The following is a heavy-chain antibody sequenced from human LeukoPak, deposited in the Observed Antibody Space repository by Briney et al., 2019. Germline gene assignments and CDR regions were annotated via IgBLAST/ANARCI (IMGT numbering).Heavy chain of an antibody. Sequence: GASVKVSCKASGYTFTSYGLHWVRQAPGQRLEWMGWISAGSGNTKYSQEFQDRVTITRDTAATTAYMELTSLTSEDMGVYYCARDASWGRDSQYYYYYMDVWGKGTTVTVSS. CDR3: ARDASWGRDSQYYYYYMDV. J-gene: IGHJ6*03. V-gene: IGHV1-3*03. CDR2: ISAGSGNT. D-gene: IGHD7-27*01. CDR1: GYTFTSYG.